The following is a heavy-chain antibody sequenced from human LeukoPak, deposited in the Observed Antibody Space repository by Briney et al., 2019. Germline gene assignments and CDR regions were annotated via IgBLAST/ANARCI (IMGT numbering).Heavy chain of an antibody. CDR2: LYSGGAT. V-gene: IGHV3-66*01. D-gene: IGHD4/OR15-4a*01. CDR1: GFTAKDTS. J-gene: IGHJ4*02. Sequence: GGSRRPSFPASGFTAKDTSRSWVRKAPGKGREWVSVLYSGGATYYADSVKGRFTISRDNSKNIVFLQMNDLRTEDTAFYYCTRDIANYHFAYWGQGALVTVSS. CDR3: TRDIANYHFAY.